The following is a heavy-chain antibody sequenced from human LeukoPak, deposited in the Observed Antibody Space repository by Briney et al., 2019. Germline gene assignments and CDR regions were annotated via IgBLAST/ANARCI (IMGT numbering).Heavy chain of an antibody. CDR1: GFTFSSYG. CDR3: AKSGSYQLLYVVGEVDY. D-gene: IGHD2-2*02. V-gene: IGHV3-30*02. J-gene: IGHJ4*02. Sequence: PGGSLRLSCAASGFTFSSYGMHWVRQAPGKGLEWVAFIRYDGSNKYYADSVKGRFTISRDNSKNTLYLQMNSLRAEDTAVYYCAKSGSYQLLYVVGEVDYWGQGTLVTVSS. CDR2: IRYDGSNK.